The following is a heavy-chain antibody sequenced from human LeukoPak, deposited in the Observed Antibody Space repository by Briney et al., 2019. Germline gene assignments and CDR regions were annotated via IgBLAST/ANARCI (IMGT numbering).Heavy chain of an antibody. J-gene: IGHJ4*02. D-gene: IGHD1-26*01. CDR2: MNPNSGNT. V-gene: IGHV1-8*01. CDR1: GYTFTSYD. CDR3: ARDRGGSYWIVDY. Sequence: ASVKVSCKASGYTFTSYDINWVRQATGQGLEWMGWMNPNSGNTGYAQKFQGRVTMTRNTSTSTAYMELRSLRSDDTAVYYCARDRGGSYWIVDYWGQGTLVTVSS.